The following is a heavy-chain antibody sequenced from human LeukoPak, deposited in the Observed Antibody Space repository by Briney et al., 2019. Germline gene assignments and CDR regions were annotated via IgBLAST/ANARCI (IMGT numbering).Heavy chain of an antibody. V-gene: IGHV4-59*01. D-gene: IGHD6-19*01. Sequence: SETLSLTCTVSGGSITNYYWSWIRQPPGKGLEWIGYVSYTGNTNYNPSLKSRVTISLDTSKNQFSLKLTSVTAADTAMYYCARSAGSGWYGIDSWGQGTLVTVSS. CDR1: GGSITNYY. J-gene: IGHJ4*02. CDR2: VSYTGNT. CDR3: ARSAGSGWYGIDS.